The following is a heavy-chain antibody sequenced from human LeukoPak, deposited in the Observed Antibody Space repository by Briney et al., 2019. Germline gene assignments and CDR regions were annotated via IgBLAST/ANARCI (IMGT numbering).Heavy chain of an antibody. CDR3: ARVGCGGDCYADAFDI. Sequence: ASVKVSCKASGYTFTRYYMHWVRQAPGQGLEWRGIINPSGGSTSYAQKFQGRVTMTRDTSTSTVYMELSSLRSEDTAIYSCARVGCGGDCYADAFDIWGQGTMVTVSS. J-gene: IGHJ3*02. V-gene: IGHV1-46*01. D-gene: IGHD2-21*02. CDR1: GYTFTRYY. CDR2: INPSGGST.